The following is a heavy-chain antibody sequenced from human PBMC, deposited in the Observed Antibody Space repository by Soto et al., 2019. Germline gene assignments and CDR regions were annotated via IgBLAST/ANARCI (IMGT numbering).Heavy chain of an antibody. Sequence: PGESLKISCKAPGYNFTRYWIGWVRQSPGKGLEGVGIIFPGESETRYSASCEGQVTISVDKSIDTADLQWASLTASDTGGYFWPRAYRWWLRFDYWGQGTLVTVSS. CDR1: GYNFTRYW. CDR3: PRAYRWWLRFDY. J-gene: IGHJ4*02. D-gene: IGHD2-15*01. CDR2: IFPGESET. V-gene: IGHV5-51*01.